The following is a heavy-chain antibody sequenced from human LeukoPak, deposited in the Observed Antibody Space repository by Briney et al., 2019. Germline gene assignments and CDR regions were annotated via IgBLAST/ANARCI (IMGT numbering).Heavy chain of an antibody. D-gene: IGHD4-17*01. CDR1: GGSISSYY. V-gene: IGHV4-59*01. CDR3: ARVSTVTFYWYFDL. CDR2: IYYSGST. J-gene: IGHJ2*01. Sequence: SETLSLTCTVAGGSISSYYWSWIRQPPGKGLEWIGYIYYSGSTNYNPSLKSRVTISVDTSKNQFSLKLSSVTAADTAVYYCARVSTVTFYWYFDLWGRGTLVTVSS.